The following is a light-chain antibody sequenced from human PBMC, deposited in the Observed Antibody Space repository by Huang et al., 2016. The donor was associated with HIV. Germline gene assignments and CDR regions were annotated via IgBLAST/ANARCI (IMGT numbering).Light chain of an antibody. J-gene: IGKJ4*01. Sequence: DIVMTQSPDSLAVSLGERATIHCKSSQSVLYSSNNKNYLAWYQQKPGQRPKLLIYWASTRESGVPDRFSGSGSGTDFTLTISILQAEDVAVYYCQQYYSTLTFGGGTKVEIK. CDR2: WAS. CDR1: QSVLYSSNNKNY. V-gene: IGKV4-1*01. CDR3: QQYYSTLT.